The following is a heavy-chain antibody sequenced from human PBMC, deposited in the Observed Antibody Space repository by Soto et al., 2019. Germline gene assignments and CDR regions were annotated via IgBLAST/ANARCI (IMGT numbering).Heavy chain of an antibody. J-gene: IGHJ6*02. CDR2: IIPILGIA. V-gene: IGHV1-69*02. Sequence: SVKVSCKASGGTFSSYTISWVRQAPGQGLEWMGRIIPILGIANYAQKFQGRVTITADKSTSTAYMELSSLRSEDTAVYYCTTRSYDFWSGYYTYYYYGMDVWGQGTTVTVSS. CDR1: GGTFSSYT. D-gene: IGHD3-3*01. CDR3: TTRSYDFWSGYYTYYYYGMDV.